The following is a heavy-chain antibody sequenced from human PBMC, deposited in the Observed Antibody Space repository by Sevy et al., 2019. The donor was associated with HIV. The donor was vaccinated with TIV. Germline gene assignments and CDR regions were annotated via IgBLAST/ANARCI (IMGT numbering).Heavy chain of an antibody. D-gene: IGHD6-13*01. CDR1: GFTFGDYC. J-gene: IGHJ4*02. V-gene: IGHV3-49*04. CDR2: LKSDVYGGTV. Sequence: GGSLRLSCTASGFTFGDYCMSWVRQAPGKGLEWVAFLKSDVYGGTVDHAASVRGRFVISRDDSKTIAYLPMNHLKTEDTGVYYCTRWKAAQSIFDYWGQGALVTVSS. CDR3: TRWKAAQSIFDY.